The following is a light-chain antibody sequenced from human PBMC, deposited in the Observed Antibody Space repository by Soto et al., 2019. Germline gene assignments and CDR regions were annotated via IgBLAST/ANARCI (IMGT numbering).Light chain of an antibody. CDR2: DVS. Sequence: QSALTQPASVSGSPGQSITISCTGTSSDVGGYNYVSWYQQHPGKAPRLMIADVSNRPSGVSNRFSGSKSGNTAYLTISGLQAEDEADYYSNAYTASSTLVVGTGTKLTVL. J-gene: IGLJ1*01. CDR1: SSDVGGYNY. V-gene: IGLV2-14*03. CDR3: NAYTASSTLV.